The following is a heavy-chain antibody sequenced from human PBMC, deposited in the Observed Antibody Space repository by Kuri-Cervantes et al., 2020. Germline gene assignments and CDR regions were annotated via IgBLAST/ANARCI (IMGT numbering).Heavy chain of an antibody. CDR1: GGSISSSSYY. J-gene: IGHJ3*02. Sequence: GSLRLSCTVSGGSISSSSYYWGWIRQPPGKGLEWIGSIYYSGSTYYNPSLKSRVTISVDTSKNQFSLKPSSVTAADTAVYYCARAGRDGYSYDAFDIWGQGTMVTVSS. CDR2: IYYSGST. D-gene: IGHD5-24*01. V-gene: IGHV4-39*07. CDR3: ARAGRDGYSYDAFDI.